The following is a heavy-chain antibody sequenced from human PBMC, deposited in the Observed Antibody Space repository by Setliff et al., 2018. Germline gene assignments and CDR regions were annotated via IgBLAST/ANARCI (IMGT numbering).Heavy chain of an antibody. J-gene: IGHJ4*02. CDR1: GVSISDFF. CDR3: ARAYSGSQYPYYVEF. CDR2: TYYSGDT. Sequence: PSETLSLTCTVSGVSISDFFWSWLRQPPGKGLEYIGFTYYSGDTNYNPSLKSRVTISVDTSKNQLSLKLSSVTAADTAVYYCARAYSGSQYPYYVEFWGQGTLVTVS. D-gene: IGHD1-26*01. V-gene: IGHV4-59*01.